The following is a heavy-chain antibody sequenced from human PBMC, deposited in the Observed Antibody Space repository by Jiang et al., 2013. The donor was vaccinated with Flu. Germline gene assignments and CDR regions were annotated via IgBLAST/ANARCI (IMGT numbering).Heavy chain of an antibody. J-gene: IGHJ4*02. D-gene: IGHD2-21*01. CDR2: IYYSGST. V-gene: IGHV4-59*01. CDR3: VCGVVSGHRDY. Sequence: GPGLVKPSETLSLTCTVSGGSISSYYWSWIRQPPGKGLEWIGYIYYSGSTNYNPSLKSRVTISVDTSKNQFSLKLSSVTAADTAVYYCVCGVVSGHRDYWGQGTLVTVSS. CDR1: GGSISSYY.